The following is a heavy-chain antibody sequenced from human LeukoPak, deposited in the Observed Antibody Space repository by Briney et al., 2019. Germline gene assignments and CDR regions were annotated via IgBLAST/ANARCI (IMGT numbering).Heavy chain of an antibody. CDR1: GFTFSTYA. Sequence: GGSLRLSCAASGFTFSTYAMSWVRQAPGKGLEWVSTISGSGGSTYYGDSVKGRFTISRDNSRNTLYLQMNSLRAEDTAVYYCAKGHDSSGYYSYYFDYWGQGTLVTVSS. CDR2: ISGSGGST. J-gene: IGHJ4*02. V-gene: IGHV3-23*01. CDR3: AKGHDSSGYYSYYFDY. D-gene: IGHD3-22*01.